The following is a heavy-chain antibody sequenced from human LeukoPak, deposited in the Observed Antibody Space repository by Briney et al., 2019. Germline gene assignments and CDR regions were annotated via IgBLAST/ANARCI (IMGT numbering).Heavy chain of an antibody. CDR2: FSSDGRST. CDR3: AKSYYYHSGSFDY. D-gene: IGHD3-10*01. Sequence: GRSLRLSCAASGFTFSTFNMHWVRQAPGKGLEWVAVFSSDGRSTFYAENVQGRFTLSRDNSKNTLSLQMNSLRAEDTAVYYCAKSYYYHSGSFDYWGQRPLVTVSS. J-gene: IGHJ4*02. CDR1: GFTFSTFN. V-gene: IGHV3-30*18.